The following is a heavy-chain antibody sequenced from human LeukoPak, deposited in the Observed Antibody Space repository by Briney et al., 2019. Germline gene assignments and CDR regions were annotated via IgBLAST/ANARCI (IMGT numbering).Heavy chain of an antibody. D-gene: IGHD6-13*01. CDR3: ARDQGGSSWPHYYYYGMDV. Sequence: PGGSLRLSCKASGYTFTGYYMHWVRQAPGQGLEWMGWINPNSGGTNYAQKFQGWVTMTRDTSISTAYMELSRLRSDDTAVYYCARDQGGSSWPHYYYYGMDVWGQGTTVTVSS. CDR1: GYTFTGYY. V-gene: IGHV1-2*04. J-gene: IGHJ6*02. CDR2: INPNSGGT.